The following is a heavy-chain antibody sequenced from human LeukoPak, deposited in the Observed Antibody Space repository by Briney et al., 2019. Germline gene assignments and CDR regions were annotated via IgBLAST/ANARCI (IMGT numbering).Heavy chain of an antibody. V-gene: IGHV5-51*01. Sequence: GESLKISCKGSGYSFTYWIGWVRQMPGKGLEWMGIIYSGDSHTKYSPSFQGRVTISADKSISTAYLQWSSLEASDTAMYYCARAYYYDSSGYYLNFDYWGQGTLVTVSS. CDR3: ARAYYYDSSGYYLNFDY. D-gene: IGHD3-22*01. CDR1: GYSFTYW. J-gene: IGHJ4*02. CDR2: IYSGDSHT.